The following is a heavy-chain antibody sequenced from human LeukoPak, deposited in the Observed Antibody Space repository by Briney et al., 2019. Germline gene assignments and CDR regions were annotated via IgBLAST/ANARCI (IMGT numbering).Heavy chain of an antibody. CDR1: GYTFTGYH. Sequence: GASVKVSCKASGYTFTGYHLHWMRQAPGQGLEWMGRVNPKSGDTTYAQKFQGRVTMTRDTSISTAYMQLSSLRSDDTAVYYCARGSAGSTDYWGQGTLVTVSS. V-gene: IGHV1-2*06. CDR2: VNPKSGDT. CDR3: ARGSAGSTDY. J-gene: IGHJ4*02. D-gene: IGHD1-26*01.